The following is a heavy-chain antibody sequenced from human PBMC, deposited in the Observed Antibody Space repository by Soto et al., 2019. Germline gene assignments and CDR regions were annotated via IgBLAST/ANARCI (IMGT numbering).Heavy chain of an antibody. CDR2: ISGSGVST. CDR1: RITFSIEG. J-gene: IGHJ1*01. D-gene: IGHD6-13*01. V-gene: IGHV3-23*01. Sequence: LXLSCVVSRITFSIEGMTWVLHARGRGLEWVSGISGSGVSTYYADSVKGRFIISRDNSKNTLFLQMKSLRADDTAVYYCAVISRNWYPSNFHNWGQGTLVTVSS. CDR3: AVISRNWYPSNFHN.